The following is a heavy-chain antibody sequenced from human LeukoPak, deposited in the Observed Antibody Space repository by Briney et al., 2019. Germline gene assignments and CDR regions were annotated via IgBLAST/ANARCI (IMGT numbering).Heavy chain of an antibody. CDR3: TTSKH. CDR1: GFTFSNAW. CDR2: IKRKTDGSTT. Sequence: GGSLRLSCAASGFTFSNAWMSWVRQTPGKGLEWVGRIKRKTDGSTTDYAAPVKGRFTISRDDSKNTLYLQMNSLKTEDTAVYYCTTSKHWGQGTLVTVSS. V-gene: IGHV3-15*01. J-gene: IGHJ4*02.